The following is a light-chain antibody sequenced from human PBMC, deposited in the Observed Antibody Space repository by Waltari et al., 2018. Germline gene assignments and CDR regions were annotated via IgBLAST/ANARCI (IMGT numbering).Light chain of an antibody. Sequence: QSALSQPASVSGSPGQSITISCSGTNTDVGGSNFVSWYQQYPDKAPKFIIYDTDRPDGVSQRCSGANLGNTASLTISGLQAEDEADYYCCSYTRSSTYVFGTGTKVTVL. CDR3: CSYTRSSTYV. J-gene: IGLJ1*01. V-gene: IGLV2-14*03. CDR2: DT. CDR1: NTDVGGSNF.